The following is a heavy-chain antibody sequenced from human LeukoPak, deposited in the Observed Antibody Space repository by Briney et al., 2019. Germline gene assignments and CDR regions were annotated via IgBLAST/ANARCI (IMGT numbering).Heavy chain of an antibody. CDR1: GFNLSSYS. Sequence: GGSLRLSCAASGFNLSSYSMNWVRQAPGKGLEWVSSISSSSSYIYYADSVKGRFTISRDNAKNSLYLQMNSLRAEDTAVYYCARGPGSQTNYWGQGTLVTVSS. CDR3: ARGPGSQTNY. CDR2: ISSSSSYI. J-gene: IGHJ4*02. D-gene: IGHD1-26*01. V-gene: IGHV3-21*01.